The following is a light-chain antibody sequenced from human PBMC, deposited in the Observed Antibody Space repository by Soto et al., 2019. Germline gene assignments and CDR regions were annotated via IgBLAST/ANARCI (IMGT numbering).Light chain of an antibody. CDR3: QVWDSSSDNYV. V-gene: IGLV3-21*04. Sequence: SSELTQPPSVSVAPGKTARITCGGNNIGSKSVHWYQQKPGQAPVLVIYYDSDRPSGIPERFSGSNSGNTATLTISRVEAGEEADYYCQVWDSSSDNYVFGTGTKLTVL. J-gene: IGLJ1*01. CDR1: NIGSKS. CDR2: YDS.